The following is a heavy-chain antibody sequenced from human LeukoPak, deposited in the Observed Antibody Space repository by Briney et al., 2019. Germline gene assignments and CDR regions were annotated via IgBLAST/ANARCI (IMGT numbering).Heavy chain of an antibody. CDR2: IYYSGST. Sequence: SETLSLTCTVFGGSISSYYWSWIRQPPGKGLEWIGYIYYSGSTNYNPSLKSRVTISVDTSKNQFSLKLSSVTAADTAVYYCARDRRGGLYGMDVWGQGTTVTVSS. J-gene: IGHJ6*02. D-gene: IGHD2-15*01. V-gene: IGHV4-59*01. CDR3: ARDRRGGLYGMDV. CDR1: GGSISSYY.